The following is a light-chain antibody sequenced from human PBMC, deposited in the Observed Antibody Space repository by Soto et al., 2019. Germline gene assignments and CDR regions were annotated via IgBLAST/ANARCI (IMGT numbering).Light chain of an antibody. Sequence: EVVMTQSPAILSVSPGERATLSCRASQSVGINVAWYQQKPGQAPRLIIYGASTRATGSPDRFSASVSATEFTLTSSSLLSEDFAVYYCQKYNDWPRTFGQGTKVDIK. J-gene: IGKJ1*01. CDR1: QSVGIN. CDR3: QKYNDWPRT. V-gene: IGKV3-15*01. CDR2: GAS.